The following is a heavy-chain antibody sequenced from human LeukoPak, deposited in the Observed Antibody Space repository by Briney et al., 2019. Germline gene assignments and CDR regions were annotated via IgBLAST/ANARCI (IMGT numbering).Heavy chain of an antibody. CDR2: IKQDGSEK. CDR3: ARAFDGDGYNWDNFDY. Sequence: SGGSLRLSCAASGFTFSSYWMSWVRQAPGKGLEWVANIKQDGSEKYYVDPVKGRFTISRDNAKNSLYLQMNSLRAEDTAVYYCARAFDGDGYNWDNFDYWGQGTLVTVSS. V-gene: IGHV3-7*01. CDR1: GFTFSSYW. J-gene: IGHJ4*02. D-gene: IGHD5-24*01.